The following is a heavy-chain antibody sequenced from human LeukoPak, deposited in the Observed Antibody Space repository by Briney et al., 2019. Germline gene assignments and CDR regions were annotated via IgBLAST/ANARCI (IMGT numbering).Heavy chain of an antibody. CDR3: ARETMVRGVIIPYFDY. D-gene: IGHD3-10*01. V-gene: IGHV1-18*04. Sequence: ASVKASCKASGYTFTSYGIGWVRPAPGQGLEWMGRICAYNGNTNYTQKLQGRVTRHTDTSTSPAYMELRSLRSDDTAVYYCARETMVRGVIIPYFDYWGQGTLVTVSS. CDR1: GYTFTSYG. J-gene: IGHJ4*02. CDR2: ICAYNGNT.